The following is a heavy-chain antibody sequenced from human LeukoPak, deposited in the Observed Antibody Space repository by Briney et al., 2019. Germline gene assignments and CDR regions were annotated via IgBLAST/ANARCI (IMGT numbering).Heavy chain of an antibody. Sequence: PGGSLRLSCAASGFAFSSFAMGWVRQSPGKGLEWLSTINGGGNTTFYADSVKGRLTVSRDNSKNTLYLHMDGLRPDDTAIYYCTKELHVAVAVADYYYFYMDVWGRGTAVSVSS. CDR3: TKELHVAVAVADYYYFYMDV. CDR2: INGGGNTT. D-gene: IGHD6-19*01. V-gene: IGHV3-23*01. CDR1: GFAFSSFA. J-gene: IGHJ6*03.